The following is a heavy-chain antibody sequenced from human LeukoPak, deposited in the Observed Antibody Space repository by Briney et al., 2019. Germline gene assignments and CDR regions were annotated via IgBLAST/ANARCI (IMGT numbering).Heavy chain of an antibody. Sequence: GGSLRLSCAVSGFTFSGFWMSWSRQAPGKGLEWVASINSDGSEGYYADVVKGRFTISRDNAKNSLYLQINSLRAEDTAVYYCAMTYYFDSSGYYKLDYWGQGTLVTVSS. CDR2: INSDGSEG. CDR3: AMTYYFDSSGYYKLDY. D-gene: IGHD3-22*01. V-gene: IGHV3-7*03. CDR1: GFTFSGFW. J-gene: IGHJ4*02.